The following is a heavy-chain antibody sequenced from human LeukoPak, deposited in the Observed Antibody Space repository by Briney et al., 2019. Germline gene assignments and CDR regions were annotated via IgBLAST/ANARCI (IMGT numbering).Heavy chain of an antibody. Sequence: SETLSLTCTVSGYSISSGYYWGWIRQPPGKGLEWIGSIYHSGSTYYNPSLKSRVTISVDTSKNQFTLKLSSVTAADTAVYYCASLGYCSSTSCQIAIDYWGQGTLVTVSS. CDR2: IYHSGST. D-gene: IGHD2-2*01. J-gene: IGHJ4*02. CDR3: ASLGYCSSTSCQIAIDY. V-gene: IGHV4-38-2*02. CDR1: GYSISSGYY.